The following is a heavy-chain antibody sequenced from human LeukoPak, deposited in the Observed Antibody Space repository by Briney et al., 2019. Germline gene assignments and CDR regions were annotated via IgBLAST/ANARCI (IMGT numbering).Heavy chain of an antibody. CDR2: ISCSVDTT. V-gene: IGHV3-23*01. J-gene: IGHJ4*02. Sequence: GGSLRLSCASSGFTFSSYAMSWVRQAPGKGLEWVSAISCSVDTTYYADSVNSRFTISRDNSKNTLYLQMNSLRAEDKAVYYCAKARRSYCGGDCEFDYWGQGTLVTVSS. D-gene: IGHD2-21*02. CDR3: AKARRSYCGGDCEFDY. CDR1: GFTFSSYA.